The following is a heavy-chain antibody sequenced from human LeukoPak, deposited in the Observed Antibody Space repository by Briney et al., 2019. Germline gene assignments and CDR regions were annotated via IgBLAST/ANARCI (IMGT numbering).Heavy chain of an antibody. J-gene: IGHJ4*02. V-gene: IGHV3-30*18. CDR1: GFTFSSYG. CDR3: AKDPSVVVINYFDY. Sequence: GGSLRLSCAASGFTFSSYGMHWVRQAPGKGLERVAVISYDGSNKYYADSVKGRFTISRDNSKNTLYLQMNSLRAEDTAVYYCAKDPSVVVINYFDYWGQGTLVTVSS. CDR2: ISYDGSNK. D-gene: IGHD3-22*01.